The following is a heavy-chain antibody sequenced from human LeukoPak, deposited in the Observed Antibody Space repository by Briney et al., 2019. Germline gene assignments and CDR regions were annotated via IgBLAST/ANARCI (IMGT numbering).Heavy chain of an antibody. CDR1: GGSISSGGYY. Sequence: SQTLSLTCTVSGGSISSGGYYWSWIRQHPGKGLEWIGYIYYSGSTYYNPSLKSRVTISVDTSKNQFSLKLSSVTAADTAVYYCARWSYGDYRRYYYYYGTDVWGQGTTVTVSS. V-gene: IGHV4-31*03. CDR3: ARWSYGDYRRYYYYYGTDV. J-gene: IGHJ6*02. CDR2: IYYSGST. D-gene: IGHD4-17*01.